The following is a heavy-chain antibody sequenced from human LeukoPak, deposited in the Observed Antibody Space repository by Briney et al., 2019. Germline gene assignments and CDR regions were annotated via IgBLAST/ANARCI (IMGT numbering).Heavy chain of an antibody. V-gene: IGHV3-21*01. D-gene: IGHD3-22*01. CDR2: ISSSSSYI. CDR3: ARDRIVVASTDY. Sequence: PGGSLRLSCAASGFTFSSYSMNWVRQAPGKGLEWVSFISSSSSYIYYADSVKGRFTISRDNAKNSLYLQMNSLRAEDTAVYYCARDRIVVASTDYWGQGTLVTVSS. CDR1: GFTFSSYS. J-gene: IGHJ4*02.